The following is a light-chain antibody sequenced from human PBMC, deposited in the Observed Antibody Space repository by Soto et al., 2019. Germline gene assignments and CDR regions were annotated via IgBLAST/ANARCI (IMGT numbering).Light chain of an antibody. Sequence: QSALTQPPSASGSPGQSVTISCTGTSSDVGGYNYVSWYQQHPGKAPKLMIYEVSKRPSGVPDRFSGSKSGNTASLTVSGLQAEDEADYYCSSYAGSKNRPVFGTGTKLTVL. CDR2: EVS. J-gene: IGLJ1*01. CDR3: SSYAGSKNRPV. CDR1: SSDVGGYNY. V-gene: IGLV2-8*01.